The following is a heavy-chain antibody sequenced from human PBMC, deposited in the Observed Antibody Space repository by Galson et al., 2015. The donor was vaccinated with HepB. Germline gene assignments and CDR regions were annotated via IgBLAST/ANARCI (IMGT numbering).Heavy chain of an antibody. D-gene: IGHD3-10*01. Sequence: LRLSCATSGFNFGDYAMSWFRQAPGKGLEWVGFIRIKAYGETTEYATPVKGRFTISRDDSKGIAYLQMNSLKTEDTAVYFCAGDVGSGTYYRGYLYYHFGMDVWGQGTTVTVSS. CDR1: GFNFGDYA. J-gene: IGHJ6*02. CDR3: AGDVGSGTYYRGYLYYHFGMDV. CDR2: IRIKAYGETT. V-gene: IGHV3-49*03.